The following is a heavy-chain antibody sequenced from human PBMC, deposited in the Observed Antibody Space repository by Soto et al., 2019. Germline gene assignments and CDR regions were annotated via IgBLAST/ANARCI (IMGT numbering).Heavy chain of an antibody. CDR3: AGIGEDIYYGMDV. CDR1: GGSIKNYY. CDR2: IYSSGST. Sequence: SETLSLTCTVSGGSIKNYYWNWIRQPAGKGLEWIGRIYSSGSTNYNPSLKSRVTMLVDTSKSQFSLSLNSVTAADTAVYYCAGIGEDIYYGMDVWGQGTTVTVSS. V-gene: IGHV4-4*07. J-gene: IGHJ6*02. D-gene: IGHD2-15*01.